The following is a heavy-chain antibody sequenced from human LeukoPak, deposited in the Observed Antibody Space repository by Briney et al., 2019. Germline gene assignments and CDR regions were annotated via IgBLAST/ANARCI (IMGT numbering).Heavy chain of an antibody. D-gene: IGHD3-22*01. V-gene: IGHV4-4*07. J-gene: IGHJ3*02. CDR1: GGSISSYY. CDR2: IYTSGST. CDR3: AIPYYDSSGYYYGDAFDI. Sequence: SETLSLTCTVSGGSISSYYWSWIRQPAGKGLEWIARIYTSGSTNYNPSLKSRVTMSVDTSKNQFSLKLSSVTAADTAVYYCAIPYYDSSGYYYGDAFDIWGQGTMVTVSS.